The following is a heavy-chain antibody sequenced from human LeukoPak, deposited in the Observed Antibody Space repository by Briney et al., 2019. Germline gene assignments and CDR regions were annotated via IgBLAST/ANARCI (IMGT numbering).Heavy chain of an antibody. CDR1: GFTFSSYA. V-gene: IGHV3-23*01. D-gene: IGHD2-2*01. CDR2: ISGSGGST. J-gene: IGHJ4*02. Sequence: PGGPLRLSCAASGFTFSSYAMSWVRQAPGKGLEWVSAISGSGGSTYYADSVKGRFTISRDNSKNTLYLQMNSLRAEDTAVYYCAKTGEYCSSTSCPLDYWGQGTLVTVSS. CDR3: AKTGEYCSSTSCPLDY.